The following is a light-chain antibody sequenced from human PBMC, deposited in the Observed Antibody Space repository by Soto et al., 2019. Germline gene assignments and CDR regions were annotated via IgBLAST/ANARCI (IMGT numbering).Light chain of an antibody. V-gene: IGLV2-14*01. CDR3: SSYTSSSTYV. CDR1: SSDVGNYNS. Sequence: QSALTQPASVSGSPGQSISISCTGTSSDVGNYNSVSWYQQRPGKVPKLMIYDVSNRPSGVSNRFSGSKSGNTASLTISGLQAEDEADYYCSSYTSSSTYVLGTGTKLTVL. J-gene: IGLJ1*01. CDR2: DVS.